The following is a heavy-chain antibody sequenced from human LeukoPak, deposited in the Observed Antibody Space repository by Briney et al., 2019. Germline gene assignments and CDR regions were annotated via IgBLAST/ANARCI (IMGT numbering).Heavy chain of an antibody. Sequence: SETLSLTCTVSGGSISSSSYYWGWIRQPPGKGLEWIGSIYYSGSTYYNPSLKSRVTISVDTSKNQFSLKLSSVTAADTAVYYCAKAQPSREGYYYGMDVWGQGTTVTVSS. CDR2: IYYSGST. D-gene: IGHD2-2*01. J-gene: IGHJ6*02. CDR3: AKAQPSREGYYYGMDV. CDR1: GGSISSSSYY. V-gene: IGHV4-39*01.